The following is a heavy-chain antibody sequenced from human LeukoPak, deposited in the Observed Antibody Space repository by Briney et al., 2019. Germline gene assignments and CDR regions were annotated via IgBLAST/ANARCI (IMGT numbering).Heavy chain of an antibody. CDR1: GGSFSGYY. V-gene: IGHV4-34*01. CDR2: INHSGST. J-gene: IGHJ6*03. Sequence: SETLSLTCAVYGGSFSGYYWSWIRQPPGKGLEWIGEINHSGSTNYNPSLKSRVTISVDTSKNQFSLKLSSVTAADTALYYCASSRDYYYMDVWGKGTTVTISS. D-gene: IGHD6-13*01. CDR3: ASSRDYYYMDV.